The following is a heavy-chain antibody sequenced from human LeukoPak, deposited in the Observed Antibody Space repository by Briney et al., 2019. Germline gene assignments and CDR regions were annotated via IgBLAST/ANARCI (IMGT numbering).Heavy chain of an antibody. J-gene: IGHJ5*01. Sequence: ASVKVSCKASGFTFTSYYMHWVRQAPGQGLEWMGVINPIGGRTAYAQNFQGRVIVTRDTSTNTVYLELSSLTLDDTAVYYCARGPFGDSSGWFDYWGQGTLVTVSS. CDR1: GFTFTSYY. CDR2: INPIGGRT. CDR3: ARGPFGDSSGWFDY. D-gene: IGHD6-19*01. V-gene: IGHV1-46*01.